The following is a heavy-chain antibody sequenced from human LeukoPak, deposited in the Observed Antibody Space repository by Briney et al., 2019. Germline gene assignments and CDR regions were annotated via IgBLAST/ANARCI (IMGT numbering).Heavy chain of an antibody. D-gene: IGHD2-2*02. CDR3: ARYPGCSSTSCYNNWFDP. J-gene: IGHJ5*02. Sequence: VASVKVSCKASGGTFSSYAISRVRQAPGQGLEWMGGIIPIFGTANYAQKFQGRVTITTDESTSTAYMELSSLRSEDTAVYYCARYPGCSSTSCYNNWFDPWGQGTLVTVSS. CDR1: GGTFSSYA. V-gene: IGHV1-69*05. CDR2: IIPIFGTA.